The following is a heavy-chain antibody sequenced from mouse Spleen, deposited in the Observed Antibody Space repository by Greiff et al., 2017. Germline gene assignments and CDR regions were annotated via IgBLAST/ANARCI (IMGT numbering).Heavy chain of an antibody. D-gene: IGHD2-3*01. CDR2: IDPSDSET. J-gene: IGHJ2*01. V-gene: IGHV1-52*01. CDR1: GYTFTSYW. CDR3: ARRSGYYDFDY. Sequence: QVQLKQPGAELVRPGSSVKLSCKASGYTFTSYWMHWVKQRPIQGLEWIGNIDPSDSETHYNQKFKDKATLTVDKSSSTAYMQLSSLTSEDSAVYYCARRSGYYDFDYWGQGTTLTVSS.